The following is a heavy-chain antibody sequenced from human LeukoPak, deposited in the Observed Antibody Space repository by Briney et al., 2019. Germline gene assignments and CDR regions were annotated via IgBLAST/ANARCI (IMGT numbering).Heavy chain of an antibody. Sequence: GGSLRLSCAASGFTFSDYYMSWIRQAPGKGLEWVSYISSSGSTIYYADSVKGRFTISRDNAKNSLYLQMNSLRAEDTAVYYCARDGIYYDFWSGYYTYPQRVFPDYWGQGTLVTVSS. J-gene: IGHJ4*02. CDR2: ISSSGSTI. V-gene: IGHV3-11*01. D-gene: IGHD3-3*01. CDR1: GFTFSDYY. CDR3: ARDGIYYDFWSGYYTYPQRVFPDY.